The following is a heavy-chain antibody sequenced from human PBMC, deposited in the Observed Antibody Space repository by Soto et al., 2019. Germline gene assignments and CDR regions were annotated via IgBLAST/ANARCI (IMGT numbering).Heavy chain of an antibody. CDR2: IYYSGST. CDR3: AGGTWIQLWSGY. V-gene: IGHV4-59*12. CDR1: GSISGYY. J-gene: IGHJ4*02. Sequence: SETLSLTCTVSGSISGYYWSWIRQPPGKGLEWIGYIYYSGSTNYNPSLKSRVTISVDTSKNQLSLKVSSVTAADTAVYYCAGGTWIQLWSGYWAQRTLVTVSS. D-gene: IGHD5-18*01.